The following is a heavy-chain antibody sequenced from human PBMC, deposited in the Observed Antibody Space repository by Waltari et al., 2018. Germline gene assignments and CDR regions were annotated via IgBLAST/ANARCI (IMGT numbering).Heavy chain of an antibody. CDR1: GYTFTGYY. D-gene: IGHD6-13*01. J-gene: IGHJ5*02. Sequence: QVQLVQSGAEVKKPGASVKVSCKASGYTFTGYYMHWVRQAPGQGLEWMGRINPNRGGTNYAQKFQGRVTMTRDTSISTAYMELSRLRSDDTAVYYCARVAADRNWFDPWGQGTLVTVSS. CDR3: ARVAADRNWFDP. V-gene: IGHV1-2*06. CDR2: INPNRGGT.